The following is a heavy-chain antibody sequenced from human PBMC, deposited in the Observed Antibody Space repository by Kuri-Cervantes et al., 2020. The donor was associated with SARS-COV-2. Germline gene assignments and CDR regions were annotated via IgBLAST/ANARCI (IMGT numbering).Heavy chain of an antibody. J-gene: IGHJ3*02. CDR2: INPSGGST. CDR3: ASVPEGFDAFDI. CDR1: GYTFTSYY. V-gene: IGHV1-46*01. Sequence: ASVKVSCKASGYTFTSYYMHWVRQAPGQGLEWMGIINPSGGSTSYAQKFQGRVTMTRDTSTSTVYMELSSLRSEDTAVYYCASVPEGFDAFDIWGQGTMVTVSS.